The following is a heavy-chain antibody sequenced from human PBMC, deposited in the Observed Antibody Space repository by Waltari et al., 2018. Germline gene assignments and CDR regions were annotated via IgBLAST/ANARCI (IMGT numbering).Heavy chain of an antibody. Sequence: QVQLQQWGAGLLKPSETLSLTCAVYGGSFSGYYWSWIRQPPGKGLEWIGEINHSGSTNYNPSLKSRVTISVDTSKNQFSLKLSSVTAADTAVYYCARGRYSSSWYGLNWYFDLWGRGTLVTVSS. CDR1: GGSFSGYY. CDR3: ARGRYSSSWYGLNWYFDL. J-gene: IGHJ2*01. V-gene: IGHV4-34*01. D-gene: IGHD6-13*01. CDR2: INHSGST.